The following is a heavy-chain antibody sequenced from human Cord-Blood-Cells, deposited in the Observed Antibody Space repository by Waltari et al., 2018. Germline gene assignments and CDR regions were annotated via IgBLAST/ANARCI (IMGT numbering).Heavy chain of an antibody. CDR3: ARHGGSWYYFDY. Sequence: QVQLQQWGAGLLKPSETLSLTCAVYGGSFSGSYWSWIRQPPGKGLEWIGEINHSGSTNYNPSLKSRVTISVDTSKNQFSLKLSSVTAADTAVYYCARHGGSWYYFDYWGQGTLVTVSS. D-gene: IGHD6-13*01. J-gene: IGHJ4*02. CDR1: GGSFSGSY. V-gene: IGHV4-34*01. CDR2: INHSGST.